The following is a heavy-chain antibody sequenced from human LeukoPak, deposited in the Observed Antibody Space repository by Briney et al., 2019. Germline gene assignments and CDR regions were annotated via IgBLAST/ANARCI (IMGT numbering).Heavy chain of an antibody. Sequence: GRSLRLSCAASGFTFSSYDMHWVRRAPGKGLEWVAGMSNDGNNKDYPDSVKGRFTISRDNSKNTLYLQMNSLRVEDTAVYYRAKDFWVQTGGYFDYWGQGTLVTVSS. CDR2: MSNDGNNK. CDR1: GFTFSSYD. D-gene: IGHD1-1*01. CDR3: AKDFWVQTGGYFDY. J-gene: IGHJ4*02. V-gene: IGHV3-30*18.